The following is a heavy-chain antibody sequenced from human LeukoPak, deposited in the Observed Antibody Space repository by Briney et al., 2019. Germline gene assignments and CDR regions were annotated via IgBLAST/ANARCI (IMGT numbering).Heavy chain of an antibody. CDR3: VRSDDFWSGYYGY. J-gene: IGHJ4*02. CDR1: GVSISSGSNY. V-gene: IGHV4-61*02. Sequence: PSQTLSLTCTVSGVSISSGSNYWSWIRQPAGKGLEWIGRIYTSGSTNYNPSLKSRVTISVDTSKNQFSLKLSSVTAADTAVYYCVRSDDFWSGYYGYWGQGTLVTVSS. D-gene: IGHD3-3*01. CDR2: IYTSGST.